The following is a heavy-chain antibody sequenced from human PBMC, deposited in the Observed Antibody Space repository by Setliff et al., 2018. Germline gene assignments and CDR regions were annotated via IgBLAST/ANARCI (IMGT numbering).Heavy chain of an antibody. CDR2: INAGNGNT. D-gene: IGHD3-3*01. J-gene: IGHJ6*02. Sequence: ASVKVSCKASGYTFTGYYMHWVRQAPGQRLEWMGWINAGNGNTKYSQKFQGRVTITRDTSASTAYMELSSLRSEDTAVYYCARDPRQNDNFWSGYYYYYYYGMDAWGQGTTVTVSS. V-gene: IGHV1-3*01. CDR3: ARDPRQNDNFWSGYYYYYYYGMDA. CDR1: GYTFTGYY.